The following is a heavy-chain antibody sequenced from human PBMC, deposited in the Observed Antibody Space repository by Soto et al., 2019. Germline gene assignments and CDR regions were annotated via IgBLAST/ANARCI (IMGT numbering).Heavy chain of an antibody. CDR3: ARVREAGPGTKYNGFDS. Sequence: GAAVQVSSKASGGTFGNLGISWLRQAPGQGLEWMGGTIPIFDTPHYAEKFRDRLTITADATSTAYMELTSLSSEDTATYYCARVREAGPGTKYNGFDSWGQGTLVTVSS. J-gene: IGHJ5*01. CDR1: GGTFGNLG. D-gene: IGHD6-19*01. V-gene: IGHV1-69*13. CDR2: TIPIFDTP.